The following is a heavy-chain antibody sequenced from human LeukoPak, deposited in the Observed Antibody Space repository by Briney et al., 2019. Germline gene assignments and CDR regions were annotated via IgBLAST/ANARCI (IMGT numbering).Heavy chain of an antibody. CDR2: IFSSEST. CDR1: GGSISSYY. V-gene: IGHV4-4*07. D-gene: IGHD6-19*01. J-gene: IGHJ6*03. CDR3: ARDDYNSGWYYGSYYYYYYMDV. Sequence: SETLSLTCTVSGGSISSYYWSWIRQPAGKGLEWIGRIFSSESTNYNPSLKGRVTMSLDTSKNQFSLRLSSVTAADTAVYYCARDDYNSGWYYGSYYYYYYMDVWGKGTTVTVSS.